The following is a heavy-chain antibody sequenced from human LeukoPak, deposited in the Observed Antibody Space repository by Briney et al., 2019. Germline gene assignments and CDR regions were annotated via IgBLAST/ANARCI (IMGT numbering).Heavy chain of an antibody. CDR3: ARGEGGIPATPEDY. J-gene: IGHJ4*02. CDR2: IYSAGDT. V-gene: IGHV3-53*01. D-gene: IGHD6-13*01. Sequence: GGSLRLSCAASGFTFSSSGMNWVRQAPGKGPEWVSVIYSAGDTYYAGSVKGRFTISRGNSKNTLYLQMNSLRVEDTAVYYCARGEGGIPATPEDYWGQGTLVTVSS. CDR1: GFTFSSSG.